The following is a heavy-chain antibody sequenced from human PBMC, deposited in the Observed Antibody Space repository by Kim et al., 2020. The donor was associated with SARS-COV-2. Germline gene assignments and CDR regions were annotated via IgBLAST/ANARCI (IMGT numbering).Heavy chain of an antibody. D-gene: IGHD3-3*01. Sequence: ASVKVSCKASGYAFTSYYMHWVRQAPGQGLEWMGIINPSGGSTSYAQKFQGRVTMTRDTSTSTVYMELSSLRSEDTAVYYCARDGEKSAIFGVVMPDYWGQGTLVTVSS. CDR3: ARDGEKSAIFGVVMPDY. CDR2: INPSGGST. J-gene: IGHJ4*02. CDR1: GYAFTSYY. V-gene: IGHV1-46*01.